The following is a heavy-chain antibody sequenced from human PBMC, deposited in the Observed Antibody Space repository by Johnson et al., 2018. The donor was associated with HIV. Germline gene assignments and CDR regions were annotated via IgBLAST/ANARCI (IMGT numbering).Heavy chain of an antibody. J-gene: IGHJ3*02. Sequence: QVKLVESGGGVVQPGGSLRLSCAASGFTFSSYGMHWVRQAPGKGLEWVAFTQYDGSNIYYADSVKGRFTISRDNSKNTLYLQVNSLRAEDTAVFYCVKDRVSGWPDAFDIWVQGAMVTVSS. CDR3: VKDRVSGWPDAFDI. CDR1: GFTFSSYG. V-gene: IGHV3-30*02. CDR2: TQYDGSNI. D-gene: IGHD6-19*01.